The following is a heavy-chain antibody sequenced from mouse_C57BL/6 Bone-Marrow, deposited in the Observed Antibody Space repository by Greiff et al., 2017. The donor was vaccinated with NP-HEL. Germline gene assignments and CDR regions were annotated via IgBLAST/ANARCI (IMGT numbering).Heavy chain of an antibody. Sequence: QVQLQQPGAELVRPGTSVKLSCKASGYTFTSYWMHWVKQRPGQGLEWIGVIDPSDSYTNYIQKFKGKATLTVDTSSSTAYMQLSSLTSEDSAVYYCAREGWLLQGYWGQGTTLTVSS. J-gene: IGHJ2*01. V-gene: IGHV1-59*01. CDR2: IDPSDSYT. CDR1: GYTFTSYW. CDR3: AREGWLLQGY. D-gene: IGHD2-3*01.